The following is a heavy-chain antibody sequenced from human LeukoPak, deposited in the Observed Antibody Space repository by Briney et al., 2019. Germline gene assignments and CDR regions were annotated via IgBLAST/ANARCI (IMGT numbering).Heavy chain of an antibody. V-gene: IGHV1-18*01. J-gene: IGHJ4*02. CDR2: MSAYNGYT. D-gene: IGHD6-19*01. Sequence: ASVKVSCKASGYTSTSYGISWVRQATGQGLGWMVWMSAYNGYTNYAQKLQGRVTMTTDTSTSTAYMELRSLRSDDTAVYYCARGTEYNIAVAGQDWGQGTLVTVSS. CDR1: GYTSTSYG. CDR3: ARGTEYNIAVAGQD.